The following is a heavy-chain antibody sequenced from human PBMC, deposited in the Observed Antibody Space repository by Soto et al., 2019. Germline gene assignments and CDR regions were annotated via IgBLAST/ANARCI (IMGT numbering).Heavy chain of an antibody. D-gene: IGHD6-19*01. Sequence: QLQLQESGPGLVKPSETLSLTCTVSGGSIRSSDYYWGWIRQPPGEGLDLIGNIHSGGSAYYYPSLRSRVTISVDTSNNQYSLRLSSVTAADTAVYYCADMRGQWLPRDWGQGSLVTVSS. V-gene: IGHV4-39*01. CDR2: IHSGGSA. CDR1: GGSIRSSDYY. CDR3: ADMRGQWLPRD. J-gene: IGHJ4*02.